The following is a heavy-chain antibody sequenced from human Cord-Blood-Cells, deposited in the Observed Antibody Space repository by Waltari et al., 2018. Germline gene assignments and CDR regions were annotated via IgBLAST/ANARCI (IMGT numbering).Heavy chain of an antibody. D-gene: IGHD4-17*01. CDR1: GFSLSTSGMC. Sequence: QVTLRESGPALVKPTQTLTLTCTFSGFSLSTSGMCVSWIRQPPVKALEWLALIDWDDDKYYSTSLKTRLTISKDTSKNQVVLTMTNMDPVDTATYYCARNYGGNSYFDYWGQGTLVTVSS. J-gene: IGHJ4*02. V-gene: IGHV2-70*01. CDR2: IDWDDDK. CDR3: ARNYGGNSYFDY.